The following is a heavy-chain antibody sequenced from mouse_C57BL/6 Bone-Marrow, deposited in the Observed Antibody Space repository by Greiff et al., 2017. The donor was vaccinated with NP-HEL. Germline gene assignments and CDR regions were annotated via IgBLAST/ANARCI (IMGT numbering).Heavy chain of an antibody. D-gene: IGHD1-1*01. CDR1: GYTFTSYW. CDR3: ARVYGSLYWYFDV. V-gene: IGHV1-64*01. J-gene: IGHJ1*03. CDR2: IHPNSGST. Sequence: QVQLKQPGAELVKPGASVKLSCKASGYTFTSYWMHWVKQRPGQGLEWIGMIHPNSGSTNYNEKFKSKATLTVDKSSSTAYMQLSSLTSEDSAVXYCARVYGSLYWYFDVWGTGTTVTVSS.